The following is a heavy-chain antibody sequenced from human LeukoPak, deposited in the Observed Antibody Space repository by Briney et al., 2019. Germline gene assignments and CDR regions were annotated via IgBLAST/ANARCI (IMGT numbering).Heavy chain of an antibody. CDR3: AEDPLRFLEWSTPGY. CDR1: GFTFSSYG. V-gene: IGHV3-30*02. J-gene: IGHJ4*02. Sequence: SGGSLRLSCAASGFTFSSYGMHWVRQAPGKGLEWVAFIRYDGSNKYYADSVKGRFTISRDNSKNTLYLQMNSLRAEDTAVYYCAEDPLRFLEWSTPGYWGQGTLVTVSS. D-gene: IGHD3-3*01. CDR2: IRYDGSNK.